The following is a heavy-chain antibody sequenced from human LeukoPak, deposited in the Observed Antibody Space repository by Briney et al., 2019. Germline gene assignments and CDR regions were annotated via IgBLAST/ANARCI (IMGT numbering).Heavy chain of an antibody. J-gene: IGHJ6*03. CDR3: ARGGSATVFYYYYMDV. V-gene: IGHV3-48*01. CDR1: GFTFSSYS. Sequence: GGSLRLSCAASGFTFSSYSMMWVRQAPGKGLEWVSYISSSSTTIHYADSVKGRFTISRDNSKNTLYLQMGSLRAEDMAVYYCARGGSATVFYYYYMDVWGKGTTVTVSS. D-gene: IGHD3-3*01. CDR2: ISSSSTTI.